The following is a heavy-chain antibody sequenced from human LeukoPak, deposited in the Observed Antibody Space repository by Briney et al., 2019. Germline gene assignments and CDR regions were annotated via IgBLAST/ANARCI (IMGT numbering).Heavy chain of an antibody. D-gene: IGHD4-17*01. J-gene: IGHJ3*02. CDR2: IYYSGST. V-gene: IGHV4-59*12. CDR1: GGSISSYY. Sequence: WETLSLTGTVSGGSISSYYWSWIRQPPGKGLEWIGYIYYSGSTNYNPSLKSRVTISVDTSKNQFSLKLSSVTAADTAVYYCAREGTTVTHDDAFDIWGQGTMVTVSS. CDR3: AREGTTVTHDDAFDI.